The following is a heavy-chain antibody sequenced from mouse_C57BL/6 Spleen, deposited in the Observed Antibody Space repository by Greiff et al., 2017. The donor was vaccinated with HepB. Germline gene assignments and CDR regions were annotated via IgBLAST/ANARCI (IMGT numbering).Heavy chain of an antibody. Sequence: LQQSGAELARPGASVKMSCKASGYTFTSYTMHWVKQRPGQGLEWIGYINPSSGYTKYNQKFKDKATLTADKSSSTAYMQLSSLTSEDSAVYYCANYYGSSYWYFDVWGTGTTVTVSS. CDR1: GYTFTSYT. J-gene: IGHJ1*03. D-gene: IGHD1-1*01. CDR2: INPSSGYT. CDR3: ANYYGSSYWYFDV. V-gene: IGHV1-4*01.